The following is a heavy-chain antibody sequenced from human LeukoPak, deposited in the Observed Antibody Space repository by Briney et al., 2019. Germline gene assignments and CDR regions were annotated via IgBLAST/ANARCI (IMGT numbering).Heavy chain of an antibody. CDR1: GFTFSSSA. CDR3: AAVFFSSTVPYFDH. J-gene: IGHJ4*02. Sequence: SVKVSCKASGFTFSSSAIQWVRQVRGQRLEWIGWIVVGSGNTNYAQKFQDRVTITKDMSTMTASMKLSSLRAEDTTLYYCAAVFFSSTVPYFDHWAQGTLVTVSS. D-gene: IGHD2-2*01. CDR2: IVVGSGNT. V-gene: IGHV1-58*02.